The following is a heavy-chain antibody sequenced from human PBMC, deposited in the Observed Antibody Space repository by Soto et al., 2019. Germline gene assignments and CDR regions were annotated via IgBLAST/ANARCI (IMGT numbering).Heavy chain of an antibody. CDR3: AKICPNCGMDV. D-gene: IGHD3-10*02. CDR2: ISGSGAST. CDR1: GFTFSTNA. V-gene: IGHV3-23*01. Sequence: EVQLLESGGGLVQPGGSLRLSCAASGFTFSTNALTWVRQAPGKGQEWVSSISGSGASTYYADSVKGRFTISRDNSKNTLYLQMNSVRAEDTAVYYCAKICPNCGMDVWGQGTTVTVSS. J-gene: IGHJ6*02.